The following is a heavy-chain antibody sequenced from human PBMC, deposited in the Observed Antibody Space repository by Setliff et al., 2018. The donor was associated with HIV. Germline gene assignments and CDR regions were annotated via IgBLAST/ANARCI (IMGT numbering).Heavy chain of an antibody. Sequence: SETLSLTCTVSGGSISSGSYFWTWIRQPAGKGLEWIGRIYTSGSTNYNPTLKSRVTISLDTSKNQFSLKLTSVTAAETAVYYCARHDSGGYYSLDYWGQGTLVTVSS. D-gene: IGHD3-22*01. J-gene: IGHJ4*02. V-gene: IGHV4-61*02. CDR1: GGSISSGSYF. CDR3: ARHDSGGYYSLDY. CDR2: IYTSGST.